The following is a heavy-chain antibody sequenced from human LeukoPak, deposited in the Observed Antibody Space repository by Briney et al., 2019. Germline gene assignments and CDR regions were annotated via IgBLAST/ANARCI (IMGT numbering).Heavy chain of an antibody. CDR2: MNPNSGNT. CDR1: GYTFTSYD. D-gene: IGHD6-19*01. Sequence: ASVKVSCKASGYTFTSYDINWVRQATGQGLEWMGWMNPNSGNTGYAQKFQGRVTMTRNTSISTAYMELGSLRSEDTAVYYCARGIPTYSSPNWFDPWGQGTLVTVSS. CDR3: ARGIPTYSSPNWFDP. V-gene: IGHV1-8*01. J-gene: IGHJ5*02.